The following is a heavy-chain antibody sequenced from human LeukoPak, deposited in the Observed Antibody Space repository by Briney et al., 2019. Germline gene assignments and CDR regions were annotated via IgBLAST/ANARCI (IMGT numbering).Heavy chain of an antibody. J-gene: IGHJ4*02. CDR3: ARGHRGYSYGRLFDY. V-gene: IGHV4-34*01. Sequence: PSETLSLTCTVSGGSISSYYWSWIRQPPGKRLEWIGEINHSGSTNYNPSLKSRVTISVDTSKNQFSLKLSSVTVADTAVYYCARGHRGYSYGRLFDYWGQGTLVTVSS. CDR2: INHSGST. CDR1: GGSISSYY. D-gene: IGHD5-18*01.